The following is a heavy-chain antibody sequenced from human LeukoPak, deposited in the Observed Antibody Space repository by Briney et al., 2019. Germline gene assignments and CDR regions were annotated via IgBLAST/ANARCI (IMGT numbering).Heavy chain of an antibody. CDR2: INPRGGST. CDR1: GYNFNSYY. D-gene: IGHD2-21*02. J-gene: IGHJ1*01. V-gene: IGHV1-46*02. CDR3: AKATYCGGDCYAPAEYFQH. Sequence: GASVKVSCKASGYNFNSYYMYWVRQAPGQGLEWMGKINPRGGSTSYAQKFQGRVTMTRDMSTSTVYMELSSLRSEDTAVYYCAKATYCGGDCYAPAEYFQHWGQGTLVTVSS.